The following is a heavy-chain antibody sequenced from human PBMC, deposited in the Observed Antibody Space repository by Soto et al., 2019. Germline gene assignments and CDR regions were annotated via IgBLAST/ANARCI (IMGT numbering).Heavy chain of an antibody. J-gene: IGHJ6*03. CDR2: IYYSGST. CDR3: ARLWLGDYYYYYMDG. Sequence: PSETLSLTCAVYGGSFSGYYWSWIRQPPGKGLEWIGYIYYSGSTNYNPSLKSRVTISVDTSKNQFSLKLSSVTAADTAVYYCARLWLGDYYYYYMDGWGKGTTVTVSS. CDR1: GGSFSGYY. D-gene: IGHD3-10*01. V-gene: IGHV4-59*08.